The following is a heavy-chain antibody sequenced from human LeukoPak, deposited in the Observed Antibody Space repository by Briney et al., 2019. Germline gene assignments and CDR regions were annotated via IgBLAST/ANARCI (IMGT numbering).Heavy chain of an antibody. V-gene: IGHV3-23*01. CDR3: AKSPDIVVVPAAIREAVFDY. CDR2: ISGSGGST. D-gene: IGHD2-2*02. J-gene: IGHJ4*02. CDR1: GLTFSSYA. Sequence: QPGGSLRLSCAASGLTFSSYAMSWVRQAPGKGLEWVSAISGSGGSTYYADSVKGRFTISRDNSKNTLYLQMNSLRAEDTAVYYCAKSPDIVVVPAAIREAVFDYWGQGTLVTVSS.